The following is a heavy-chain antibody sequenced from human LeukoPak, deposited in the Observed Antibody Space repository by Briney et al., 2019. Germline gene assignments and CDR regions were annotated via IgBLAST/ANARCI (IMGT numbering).Heavy chain of an antibody. V-gene: IGHV3-23*01. CDR2: MSGSGGST. J-gene: IGHJ6*03. CDR1: GFTFSSYA. D-gene: IGHD6-6*01. Sequence: NPGGSLRLSCAASGFTFSSYAMSWVRQAPGKGLEWVSAMSGSGGSTYYADSVKGRFTISRDNYKNTLYLQMNSLRAEDTAVYYCAKEGRGPADSSSLGYYYYMDVWGKGTTVTVSS. CDR3: AKEGRGPADSSSLGYYYYMDV.